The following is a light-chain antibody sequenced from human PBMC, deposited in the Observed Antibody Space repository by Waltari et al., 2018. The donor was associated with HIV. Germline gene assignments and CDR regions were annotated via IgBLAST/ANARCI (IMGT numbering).Light chain of an antibody. CDR3: QQYNNWLT. CDR1: QSVSNK. CDR2: DAS. J-gene: IGKJ4*01. V-gene: IGKV3-15*01. Sequence: IVMTQSPATLSVSPGESATLSCRASQSVSNKVAWYQQKPGQAPRLLMYDASTRVTGIPARFSGSGSGTDFTLTISSLQSGDFAIYYCQQYNNWLTFGGGTKVEIK.